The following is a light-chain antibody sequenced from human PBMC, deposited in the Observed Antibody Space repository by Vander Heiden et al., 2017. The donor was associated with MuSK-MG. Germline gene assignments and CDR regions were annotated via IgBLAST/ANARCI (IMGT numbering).Light chain of an antibody. CDR1: QSIRSY. V-gene: IGKV1-39*01. CDR2: AAF. J-gene: IGKJ2*01. CDR3: QYGDSTQGYT. Sequence: DIQMTQSPSSLSPSVGDRLTITCRARQSIRSYLNWYQQQPRQAPNLLICAAFSLTSGPERWCSGRAWGKFSPIISSMQHQEDAAYYCQQYGDSTQGYTFGQGTKLEIK.